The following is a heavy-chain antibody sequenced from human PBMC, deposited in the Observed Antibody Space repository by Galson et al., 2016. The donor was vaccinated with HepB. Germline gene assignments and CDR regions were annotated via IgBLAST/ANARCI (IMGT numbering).Heavy chain of an antibody. Sequence: SLRVSCAASGFTFSDFAIHWVRQAPGKGLEYVAGISSNGDTTYFADSVKGRFTISRDNSKNTVYLQLSSLRVDDTAVYYCVKDGYSGSYDYWGQGTLVTVSS. J-gene: IGHJ4*02. D-gene: IGHD1-26*01. CDR3: VKDGYSGSYDY. CDR1: GFTFSDFA. CDR2: ISSNGDTT. V-gene: IGHV3-64D*06.